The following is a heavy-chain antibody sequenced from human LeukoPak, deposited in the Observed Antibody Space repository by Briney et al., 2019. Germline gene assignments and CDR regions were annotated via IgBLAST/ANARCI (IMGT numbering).Heavy chain of an antibody. Sequence: GGSLRLSCTASGFTFGDYAMSWVRQAPGKGLEWVGFIRSKAYGGTTEYAASVKGRFTISRDDSKSIAYLQMNSLKTEDTAVYYCTVVAGEAWGQGALVTVSS. J-gene: IGHJ5*02. D-gene: IGHD6-19*01. CDR2: IRSKAYGGTT. CDR3: TVVAGEA. CDR1: GFTFGDYA. V-gene: IGHV3-49*04.